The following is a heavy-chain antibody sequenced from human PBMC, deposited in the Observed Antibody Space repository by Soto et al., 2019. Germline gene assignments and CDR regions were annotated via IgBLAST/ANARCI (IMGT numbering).Heavy chain of an antibody. J-gene: IGHJ4*02. D-gene: IGHD3-22*01. CDR3: ARQIYDSDTGPNFQYYFDS. Sequence: GESLKISCKGSGYSFAGYWITWVRQKRGKGLEWMGRIDPSDSQTYYSPSFRGHVTISATKSITTVFLQWSSLRASDTAMYYCARQIYDSDTGPNFQYYFDSWGQGTPVTVSS. V-gene: IGHV5-10-1*01. CDR2: IDPSDSQT. CDR1: GYSFAGYW.